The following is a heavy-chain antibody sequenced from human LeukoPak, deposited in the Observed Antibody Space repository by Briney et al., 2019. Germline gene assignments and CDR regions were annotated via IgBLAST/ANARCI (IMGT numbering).Heavy chain of an antibody. D-gene: IGHD3-10*01. CDR3: TTDAASGSGSYYYRYYYYYGMDV. CDR2: INSDGSST. CDR1: GFTFSSYW. V-gene: IGHV3-74*01. J-gene: IGHJ6*02. Sequence: GGSLRLSCAASGFTFSSYWMHWVRQAPGKGLVWVSRINSDGSSTSYADSVKGRFTISRDNAKNTLYLQMNSLRAEDTAVCYCTTDAASGSGSYYYRYYYYYGMDVWGQGTTVTVSS.